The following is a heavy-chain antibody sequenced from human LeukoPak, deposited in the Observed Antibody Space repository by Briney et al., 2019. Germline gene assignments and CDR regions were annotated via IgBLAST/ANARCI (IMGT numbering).Heavy chain of an antibody. CDR2: INWNGGST. V-gene: IGHV3-20*04. CDR1: GFTFDDYG. J-gene: IGHJ3*02. D-gene: IGHD6-25*01. Sequence: GSLRLSCAASGFTFDDYGMSWVRQAPGKGLEWVSGINWNGGSTGYADSVKGRFTISRDDAKNSLYLQMNSLRAEDTALYYCARDLRHPDAFDIWGQGTMVTVSS. CDR3: ARDLRHPDAFDI.